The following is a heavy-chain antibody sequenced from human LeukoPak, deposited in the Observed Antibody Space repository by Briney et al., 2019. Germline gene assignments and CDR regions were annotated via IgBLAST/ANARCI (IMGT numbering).Heavy chain of an antibody. D-gene: IGHD3-9*01. J-gene: IGHJ4*02. CDR2: ISYDGGKK. V-gene: IGHV3-30*18. Sequence: GRSLRLSCAASGFTFSSYGMHWVRQAPGKGLEWVAVISYDGGKKYYADSVKGRFTISRDNSKNTLYLQMNSLRAEDTAVYYCAKTPVLLTGYSYYFDYWGQGTLVTVSS. CDR3: AKTPVLLTGYSYYFDY. CDR1: GFTFSSYG.